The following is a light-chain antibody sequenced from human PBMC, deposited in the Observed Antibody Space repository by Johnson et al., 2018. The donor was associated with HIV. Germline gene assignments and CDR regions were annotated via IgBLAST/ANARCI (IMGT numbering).Light chain of an antibody. J-gene: IGLJ1*01. V-gene: IGLV1-51*01. CDR1: SSNIGNNY. CDR3: GTCDSSLSAGF. CDR2: DNN. Sequence: QSVLTQPPSVSAAPGQKVTISCSGSSSNIGNNYVSWYQQLPGTAPKLLIYDNNKRPSGIPDRFSGSKSGTSATLGITGLQTGEEADYYCGTCDSSLSAGFFGTGTKVTVL.